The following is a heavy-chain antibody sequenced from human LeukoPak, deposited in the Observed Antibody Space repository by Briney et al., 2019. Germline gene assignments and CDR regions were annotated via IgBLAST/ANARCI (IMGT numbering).Heavy chain of an antibody. V-gene: IGHV1-2*06. D-gene: IGHD3-10*01. CDR2: INPNSGGT. CDR1: GYTFTGYC. CDR3: ARDGLLWFGELLNYYMDV. J-gene: IGHJ6*03. Sequence: ASVKVSCKASGYTFTGYCMHWVRQAPGQRLEWMGRINPNSGGTNYAQKFQGRVTMTRDTSISTAYMELSRLRSDDTAVYYCARDGLLWFGELLNYYMDVWGKGTTVTVSS.